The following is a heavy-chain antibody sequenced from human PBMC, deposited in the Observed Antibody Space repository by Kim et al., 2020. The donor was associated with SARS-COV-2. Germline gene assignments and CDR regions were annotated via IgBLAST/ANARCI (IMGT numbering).Heavy chain of an antibody. CDR1: GFTFDDYG. CDR3: ASLGRGGPGY. Sequence: GGSLRLSCAASGFTFDDYGMSWVRQAPGKGLEWVSGINWNGGSTGYADSVKGRFTISRDNAKNSLYLQINSLRAEDTALYHCASLGRGGPGYWGQGTLVTVSS. V-gene: IGHV3-20*01. D-gene: IGHD1-26*01. CDR2: INWNGGST. J-gene: IGHJ4*02.